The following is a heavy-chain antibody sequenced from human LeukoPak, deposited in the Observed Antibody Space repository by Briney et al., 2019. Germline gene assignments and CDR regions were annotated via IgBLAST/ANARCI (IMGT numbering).Heavy chain of an antibody. CDR2: IRQDGNEK. J-gene: IGHJ6*03. Sequence: GGSLRLSCAASGFTFSSYSMNWVRQAPGKGLEWVADIRQDGNEKYYVDSVKGRFTISRDNAKNSLYLQMNSLRAEDTAVYYCAKYYYDSRPEVYMDVWGKGTTVTVSS. CDR3: AKYYYDSRPEVYMDV. V-gene: IGHV3-7*01. D-gene: IGHD3-22*01. CDR1: GFTFSSYS.